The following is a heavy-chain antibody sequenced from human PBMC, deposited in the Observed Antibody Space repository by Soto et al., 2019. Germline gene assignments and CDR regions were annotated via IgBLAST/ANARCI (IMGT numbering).Heavy chain of an antibody. CDR2: IIPIFGTA. V-gene: IGHV1-69*01. J-gene: IGHJ6*02. D-gene: IGHD5-18*01. CDR1: GGTFSSYA. CDR3: ARDTAMDDYYYYGMDV. Sequence: QVQLVQSGAEVKKPGSSVKVSCKASGGTFSSYAISWVRQAPGQGLEWMGGIIPIFGTANYAQKFQGRVTITADESTSTAYMERSSLRSEDTAVYYCARDTAMDDYYYYGMDVWGQGTTVTVSS.